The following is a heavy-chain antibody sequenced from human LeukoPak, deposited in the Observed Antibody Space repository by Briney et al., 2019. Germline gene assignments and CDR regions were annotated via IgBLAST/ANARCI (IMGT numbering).Heavy chain of an antibody. J-gene: IGHJ4*02. CDR1: GFTFTTYG. V-gene: IGHV3-74*01. CDR2: IMSDGRST. D-gene: IGHD5-24*01. CDR3: ARDSQFIGPLY. Sequence: GGSPRLSCAASGFTFTTYGMHWVRQAPGKGLVWVSRIMSDGRSTYADSVKGRFTISRDTAKNTLYLQMNSLRAEDTAVYYCARDSQFIGPLYWGQGTLVTVSS.